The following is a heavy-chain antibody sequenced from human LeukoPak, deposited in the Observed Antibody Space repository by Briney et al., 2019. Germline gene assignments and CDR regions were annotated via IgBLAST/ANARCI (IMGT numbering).Heavy chain of an antibody. CDR3: ARDRPNYYGSDGHYYRRDGDH. Sequence: PGGSLRLSCGASGFTFSIYAMSWVRQTPGKGLQWVSSITSRDGTTYYADSVKGRFTISRDNSENTLYLRMSSLRAEDTAIYYCARDRPNYYGSDGHYYRRDGDHWGQGTLVTVSS. V-gene: IGHV3-23*01. J-gene: IGHJ5*02. D-gene: IGHD3-22*01. CDR1: GFTFSIYA. CDR2: ITSRDGTT.